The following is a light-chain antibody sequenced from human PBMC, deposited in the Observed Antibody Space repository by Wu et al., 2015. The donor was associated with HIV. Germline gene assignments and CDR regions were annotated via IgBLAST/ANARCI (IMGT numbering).Light chain of an antibody. J-gene: IGKJ4*01. V-gene: IGKV3-11*01. CDR2: MHP. Sequence: YCRASQSVSSFLAWYHKNLGQGSHGSSSLMHPTGPLASQPGSVASGSGTDFTLTISSLEPEDFALYYCQQRSNWPSLTFGGGTKVEIK. CDR1: QSVSSF. CDR3: QQRSNWPSLT.